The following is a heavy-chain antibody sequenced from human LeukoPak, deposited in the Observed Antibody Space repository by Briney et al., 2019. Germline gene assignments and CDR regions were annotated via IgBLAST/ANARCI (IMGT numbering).Heavy chain of an antibody. J-gene: IGHJ4*02. D-gene: IGHD5-24*01. Sequence: PGGSLRLSCAPSGFIFSTYWVSWVRQAPGKGLEWVANINQDGSEKYYVDSVKGRFTISRDNSKNSLYLQMNSLRTEDTALYYCAKDLFLMATTTPRDWGQGTLVTVSS. CDR2: INQDGSEK. CDR3: AKDLFLMATTTPRD. CDR1: GFIFSTYW. V-gene: IGHV3-7*03.